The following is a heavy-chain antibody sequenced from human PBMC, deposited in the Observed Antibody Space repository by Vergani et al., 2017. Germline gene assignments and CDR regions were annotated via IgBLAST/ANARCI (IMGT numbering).Heavy chain of an antibody. Sequence: EVQLVESGGGLVQPGGSLRLSCAASGFTFSSYWMHWVRQAPGKGLVWVSRINSDGSSTSYADSVKGRFTISRDNAKNTLYLQMNSLRAEDTAVYYCARVPKAXYCSGGSCYSKKDAFDIWGQGTMVTVSS. CDR2: INSDGSST. V-gene: IGHV3-74*01. CDR3: ARVPKAXYCSGGSCYSKKDAFDI. D-gene: IGHD2-15*01. CDR1: GFTFSSYW. J-gene: IGHJ3*02.